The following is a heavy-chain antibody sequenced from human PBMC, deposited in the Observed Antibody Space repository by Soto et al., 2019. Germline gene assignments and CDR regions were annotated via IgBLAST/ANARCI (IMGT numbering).Heavy chain of an antibody. CDR1: GFTFSPYT. CDR2: ISGGSTI. J-gene: IGHJ6*03. CDR3: TRERGHYYMDV. Sequence: GGSLRLSCVASGFTFSPYTINWVRQAPGKGLEWVSYISGGSTIFYADSVKGRFTVSRDNVKDSVYLQMSTLRAEDTAVYYCTRERGHYYMDVWGKGTTVTVSS. V-gene: IGHV3-48*01. D-gene: IGHD3-10*01.